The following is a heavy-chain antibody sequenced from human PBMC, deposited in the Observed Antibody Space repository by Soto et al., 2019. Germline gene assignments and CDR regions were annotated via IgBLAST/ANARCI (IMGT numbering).Heavy chain of an antibody. Sequence: QEQLVESGGGVVKPGGSLRLSCTASGFSFSDYYMSWIRQAPGKGLECIAYISSSGNSIYYADSVKGRFTVSRDNAKNSLYLPMNSLTAEDTAMYYCVRDDDYGGTNNWFDPWGQGTLVTVSS. D-gene: IGHD4-17*01. CDR2: ISSSGNSI. V-gene: IGHV3-11*01. CDR1: GFSFSDYY. CDR3: VRDDDYGGTNNWFDP. J-gene: IGHJ5*02.